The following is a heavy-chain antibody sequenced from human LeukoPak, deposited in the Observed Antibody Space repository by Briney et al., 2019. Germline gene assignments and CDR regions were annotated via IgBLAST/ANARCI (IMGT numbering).Heavy chain of an antibody. J-gene: IGHJ5*02. V-gene: IGHV4-4*07. Sequence: SETLSLTCTVSGGSISSYYWSWIRQPAGKGLEWIGRIYTSGSTNYNPSLKSRVTMSVDTSKNQFSLKLSSVTAADTAVYYCARVDYGDYVRRIFWFDPWGQGTLVTVSS. CDR2: IYTSGST. CDR3: ARVDYGDYVRRIFWFDP. D-gene: IGHD4-17*01. CDR1: GGSISSYY.